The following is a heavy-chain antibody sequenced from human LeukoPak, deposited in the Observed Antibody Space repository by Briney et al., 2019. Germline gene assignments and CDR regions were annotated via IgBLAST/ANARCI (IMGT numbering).Heavy chain of an antibody. CDR2: INHSGSN. CDR3: ARETYYCGSESYFDY. V-gene: IGHV4-34*01. Sequence: SETLSFNSAVYAGSFSGYYWSWIRPPPGHGLEWIGEINHSGSNNYNPFLKSRVTISVDTSKNQFSLKMSSVTAADAAVYYCARETYYCGSESYFDYWGQGTLVTVSS. CDR1: AGSFSGYY. J-gene: IGHJ4*02. D-gene: IGHD3-10*01.